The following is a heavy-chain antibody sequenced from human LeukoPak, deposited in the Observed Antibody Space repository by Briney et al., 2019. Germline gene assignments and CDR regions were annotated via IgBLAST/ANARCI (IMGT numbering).Heavy chain of an antibody. CDR2: INAGNGNT. Sequence: ASVKVSCKASGYTFTSYAMHWVRQAPGQRLEWMGWINAGNGNTKYSQKFQGRVTITRDTSASTAYMELSSLRSEDTAVYYCAREMGRARAFDIWGQGTMVTVSS. V-gene: IGHV1-3*01. J-gene: IGHJ3*02. CDR3: AREMGRARAFDI. D-gene: IGHD3-10*01. CDR1: GYTFTSYA.